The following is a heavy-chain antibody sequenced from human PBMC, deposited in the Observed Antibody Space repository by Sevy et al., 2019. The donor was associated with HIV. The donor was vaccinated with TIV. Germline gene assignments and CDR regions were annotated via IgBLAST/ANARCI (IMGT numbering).Heavy chain of an antibody. CDR3: ARELEYSSNWTNDY. CDR2: INPNSGGT. J-gene: IGHJ4*02. V-gene: IGHV1-2*02. CDR1: GYTFTGYY. Sequence: ASVKVSCKASGYTFTGYYMHWVRQAPGQGLEWMGWINPNSGGTNYPQKFQGRVTMTRDTSISTAYMELSRLRSDDTAVYYCARELEYSSNWTNDYWGQGTLVTVSS. D-gene: IGHD6-13*01.